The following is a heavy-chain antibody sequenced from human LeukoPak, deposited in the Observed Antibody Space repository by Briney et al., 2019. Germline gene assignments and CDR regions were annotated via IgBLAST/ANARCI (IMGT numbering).Heavy chain of an antibody. D-gene: IGHD2-21*02. Sequence: PSETLSLTCAVPGGSISSSNWWSWVRQPPGKGLEWIGEIYHSGSTNYNPSLKSRVTISVDKSKNQFSLKLSSVTAADTAVYYCARALCGGDCYSPDAFDIWGQETMVTVSS. CDR2: IYHSGST. CDR3: ARALCGGDCYSPDAFDI. J-gene: IGHJ3*02. V-gene: IGHV4-4*02. CDR1: GGSISSSNW.